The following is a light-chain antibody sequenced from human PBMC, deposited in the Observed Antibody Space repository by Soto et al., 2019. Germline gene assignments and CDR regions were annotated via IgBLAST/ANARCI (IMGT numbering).Light chain of an antibody. CDR1: SIDVGGYNY. V-gene: IGLV2-14*01. CDR2: EVS. CDR3: SSYTSTSTLGV. Sequence: QSALTQPASVSGSPGQSITLSGRGSSIDVGGYNYVSWYQQHPGKAPKLMIYEVSNRPSGVSNRFSGSKSGNTASLTISGLQADDEADYYCSSYTSTSTLGVFGGGTKLTVL. J-gene: IGLJ2*01.